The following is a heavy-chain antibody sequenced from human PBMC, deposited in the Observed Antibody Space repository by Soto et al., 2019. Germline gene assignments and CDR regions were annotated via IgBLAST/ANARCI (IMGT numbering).Heavy chain of an antibody. Sequence: KQSQTLSLTCAISGDSVSSNSAAWNWIRQSPSRGLEWLGRTYYRSKWYNDYAVSVKSRITINPDTSKNQFSLQLNSVTPEDTAVYYCARTGGRGGLWYSSSWYGYYFDYWGQGTLVTVSS. CDR2: TYYRSKWYN. D-gene: IGHD6-13*01. V-gene: IGHV6-1*01. J-gene: IGHJ4*02. CDR1: GDSVSSNSAA. CDR3: ARTGGRGGLWYSSSWYGYYFDY.